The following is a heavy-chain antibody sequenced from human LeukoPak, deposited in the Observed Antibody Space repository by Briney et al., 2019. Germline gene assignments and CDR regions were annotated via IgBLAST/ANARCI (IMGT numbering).Heavy chain of an antibody. J-gene: IGHJ5*02. CDR3: ARELAAGWFDP. CDR2: MSYDGSNK. D-gene: IGHD1-1*01. V-gene: IGHV3-30-3*01. Sequence: GGSLRLSCAASGFTFSSYAMHWVRQAPGKGLEWVAVMSYDGSNKYYADSVKGRFTISRDNSKNTLCLQMNSLRAEDTAVYYCARELAAGWFDPWGQGTLVTVSS. CDR1: GFTFSSYA.